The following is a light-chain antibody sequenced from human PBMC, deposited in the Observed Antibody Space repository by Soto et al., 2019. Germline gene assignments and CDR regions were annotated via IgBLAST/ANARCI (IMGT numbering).Light chain of an antibody. CDR1: QSVSSSY. CDR3: QQRYNWPLT. V-gene: IGKV3D-20*02. J-gene: IGKJ2*01. Sequence: EIVLTQSPGTLSLSPGERATLPCRASQSVSSSYLAWYQQKPGQAPRLLIYGASTRATGIPDRFSGSGSGTDFTLTISRLEPEDFAVYYCQQRYNWPLTFGQGTRLEIK. CDR2: GAS.